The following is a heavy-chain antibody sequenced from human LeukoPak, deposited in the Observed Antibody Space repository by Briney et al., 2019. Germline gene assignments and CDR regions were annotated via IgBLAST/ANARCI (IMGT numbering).Heavy chain of an antibody. CDR3: ASLIAVAGTNFDY. CDR2: ISYGGSNN. J-gene: IGHJ4*02. D-gene: IGHD6-19*01. Sequence: GGSLRLSCAASGFTFSSYAMHWVRQAPGKGLEWVAVISYGGSNNYYADSVKGRFTISRDNSKNTLYLRMNSLRAEDTAVYYCASLIAVAGTNFDYWGQGTLVTVSS. V-gene: IGHV3-30*04. CDR1: GFTFSSYA.